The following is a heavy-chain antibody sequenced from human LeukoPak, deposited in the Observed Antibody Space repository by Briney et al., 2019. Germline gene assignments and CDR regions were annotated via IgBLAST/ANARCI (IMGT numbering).Heavy chain of an antibody. CDR3: ARVWWNYLDDAFDI. V-gene: IGHV3-30*01. J-gene: IGHJ3*02. CDR1: GFTFSSYA. CDR2: ISCDGSNK. Sequence: GGSLRLSCAASGFTFSSYAMHWVRQAPGKGLEWVAVISCDGSNKYYADSVRGRFTISRDNSKNTLYLQMNSLRAEDTAVYYCARVWWNYLDDAFDIWGQGTMVTVSS. D-gene: IGHD1-7*01.